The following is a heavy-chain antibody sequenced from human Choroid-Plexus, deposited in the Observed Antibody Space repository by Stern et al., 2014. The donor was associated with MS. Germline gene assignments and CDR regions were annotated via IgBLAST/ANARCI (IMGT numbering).Heavy chain of an antibody. D-gene: IGHD2/OR15-2a*01. CDR2: VSYDGSNK. Sequence: DQLVESGGGVVQPGRPLRLSCVASGFTLGSCAMHWVRQAPGKGLAWVAGVSYDGSNKYYADSVKGRFTISRDNSQNTLYMQMSSLRPEDTAVYYCAKDRQYLTYFFDHWGQGSLVTVSS. J-gene: IGHJ5*02. CDR3: AKDRQYLTYFFDH. V-gene: IGHV3-30*18. CDR1: GFTLGSCA.